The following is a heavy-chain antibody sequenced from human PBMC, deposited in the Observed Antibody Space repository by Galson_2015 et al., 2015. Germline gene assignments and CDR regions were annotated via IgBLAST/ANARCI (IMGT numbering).Heavy chain of an antibody. J-gene: IGHJ4*02. V-gene: IGHV3-7*03. CDR3: ARARGLEY. Sequence: SLRLSCAASGFPFNTYWMSWVRQAPGKGLEWVAYINEDGSERHYVKSVEGRFTISRDNTKNSVHLQMDSLRADDTPVYYCARARGLEYWGQGTLVTVSS. CDR1: GFPFNTYW. CDR2: INEDGSER.